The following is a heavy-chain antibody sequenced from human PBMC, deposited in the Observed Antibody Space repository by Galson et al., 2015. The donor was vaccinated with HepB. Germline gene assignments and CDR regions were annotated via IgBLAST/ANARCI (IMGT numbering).Heavy chain of an antibody. V-gene: IGHV1-2*06. D-gene: IGHD2-2*02. CDR3: ARDFPRIGYCSSTSCYSRGYYYYMDV. CDR1: GYTFTGYY. CDR2: INPNSGGT. J-gene: IGHJ6*03. Sequence: SVKVSCKASGYTFTGYYMHWVRQAPGQGLEWMGRINPNSGGTNYAQKFQGRVTMTRDTSISTAYMELSRLRSDDTAVYYCARDFPRIGYCSSTSCYSRGYYYYMDVWGKGTTVTVSS.